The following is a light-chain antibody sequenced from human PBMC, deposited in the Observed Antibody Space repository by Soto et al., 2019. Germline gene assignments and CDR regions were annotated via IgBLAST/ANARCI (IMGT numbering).Light chain of an antibody. J-gene: IGLJ1*01. CDR2: EVS. CDR1: SSDAGGYDY. Sequence: QSVLTQPASVSGSPGQSITMSCTGTSSDAGGYDYVSWYQQHPGEVPKLIIFEVSSRPAWISNHFSASKSGNTASLTISGLQAEDEADYYCSSYTTSSSYVFGTGTKVTVL. CDR3: SSYTTSSSYV. V-gene: IGLV2-14*01.